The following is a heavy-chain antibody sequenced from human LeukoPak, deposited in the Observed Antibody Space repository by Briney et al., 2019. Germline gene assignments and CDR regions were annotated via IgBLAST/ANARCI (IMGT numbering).Heavy chain of an antibody. CDR1: GGSISSSSYY. D-gene: IGHD5-18*01. CDR3: ARLRGGGYGPSYYFDY. J-gene: IGHJ4*02. Sequence: SETLSLTCTVSGGSISSSSYYWGWIRQPPGKGLEWIGSIYYSGSTYYNPSLKSRVTISVDTSKNQFSLKLSSVTAADTAVYCCARLRGGGYGPSYYFDYWGQGPRSPSPQ. V-gene: IGHV4-39*07. CDR2: IYYSGST.